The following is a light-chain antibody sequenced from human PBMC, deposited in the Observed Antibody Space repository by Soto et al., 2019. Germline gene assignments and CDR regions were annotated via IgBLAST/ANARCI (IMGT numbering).Light chain of an antibody. CDR3: RQSYSTPRT. Sequence: DIQMTQSPSSLSASVGDRVTITCRASQSISSYLNWYQQKPGKAPKLLIYAASSLQSGVPSRCSGSGSGTDFTLTISSLQPEDFATYYCRQSYSTPRTFGQGTKVDI. CDR2: AAS. J-gene: IGKJ1*01. V-gene: IGKV1-39*01. CDR1: QSISSY.